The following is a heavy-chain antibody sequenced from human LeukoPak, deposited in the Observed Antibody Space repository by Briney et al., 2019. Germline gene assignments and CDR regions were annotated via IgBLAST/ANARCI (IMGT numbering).Heavy chain of an antibody. CDR1: GFTFSGSG. CDR3: AKDRPAWDAFDI. Sequence: PGESLRLSCAASGFTFSGSGMHWVRQAPGKGLEWVSAISGSGGSTYYADSVKGRFTISRDNSKNTLYLQMNSLRAEDTAVYYCAKDRPAWDAFDIWGQGTMVTASS. CDR2: ISGSGGST. D-gene: IGHD1-26*01. V-gene: IGHV3-23*01. J-gene: IGHJ3*02.